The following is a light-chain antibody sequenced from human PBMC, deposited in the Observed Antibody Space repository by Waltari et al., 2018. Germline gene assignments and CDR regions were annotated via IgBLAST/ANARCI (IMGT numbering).Light chain of an antibody. CDR1: QGISSY. V-gene: IGKV1-8*01. CDR3: QQYYSSPYT. CDR2: AAS. J-gene: IGKJ2*01. Sequence: AIRMTQSPSSLSASTGDRVTITCRASQGISSYLAWYQRKPGKAPKLLIYAASTLQSGVPSRFSGSGSGTDFILTINCLQSEDFATYYCQQYYSSPYTFGQWTKLEIK.